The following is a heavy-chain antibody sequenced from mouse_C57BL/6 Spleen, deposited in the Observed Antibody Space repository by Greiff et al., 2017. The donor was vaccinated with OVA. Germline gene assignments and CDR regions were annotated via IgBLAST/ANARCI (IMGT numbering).Heavy chain of an antibody. Sequence: QVQLQQSGPGLVQPSQSLSITCTVSGFSLTSYGVHWVRQSPGKGLEWLGVIWSGGSTDYNAAFISRLSISKDNSKSQVFFKMNSLQADDTAIYYCARPDIYYYGSSYRAMDYWGQGTSVTVSS. V-gene: IGHV2-2*01. CDR2: IWSGGST. J-gene: IGHJ4*01. D-gene: IGHD1-1*01. CDR3: ARPDIYYYGSSYRAMDY. CDR1: GFSLTSYG.